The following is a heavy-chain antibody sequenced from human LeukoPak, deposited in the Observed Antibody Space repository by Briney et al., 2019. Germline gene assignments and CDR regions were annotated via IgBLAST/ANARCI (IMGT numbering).Heavy chain of an antibody. V-gene: IGHV3-23*01. J-gene: IGHJ4*02. CDR1: GFTFSSYA. D-gene: IGHD1-26*01. CDR3: ARGGSYLDY. Sequence: GGSLRLSCAASGFTFSSYAMSWVRQAPGKGLEWVSAISGSGGSTYYADSVKGRFTISRDNAKNSLYLQMNSLRAEDTAVYYCARGGSYLDYWGQGTLVTVSS. CDR2: ISGSGGST.